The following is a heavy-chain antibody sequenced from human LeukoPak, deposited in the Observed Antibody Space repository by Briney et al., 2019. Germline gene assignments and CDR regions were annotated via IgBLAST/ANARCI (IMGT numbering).Heavy chain of an antibody. CDR2: ISDSGGTT. CDR3: AKCCSGGSCYNPSLPSRTSSYYFDY. V-gene: IGHV3-23*01. D-gene: IGHD2-15*01. J-gene: IGHJ4*02. Sequence: GGSLRLSCAASGFTFSSYAMSWVRQAPGKGLEWVSAISDSGGTTYYADSVKGRFTISRDNSKNTLYLQMNSLRAEDTAVYYCAKCCSGGSCYNPSLPSRTSSYYFDYWGQGTLVTVSS. CDR1: GFTFSSYA.